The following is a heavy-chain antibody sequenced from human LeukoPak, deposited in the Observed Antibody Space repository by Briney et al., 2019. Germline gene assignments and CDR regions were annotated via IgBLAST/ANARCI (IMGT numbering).Heavy chain of an antibody. J-gene: IGHJ4*02. V-gene: IGHV3-23*01. Sequence: GGSLRLSCAASGFTFSSYAMSSVRHAPGKGLEWVSALSGSGGSTYYADSVKGRFTISRDNSKNTLYLQMNSLRAEDTAVYYCAKEYGSGSYYYDYWGQGTLVTVSS. CDR3: AKEYGSGSYYYDY. CDR1: GFTFSSYA. D-gene: IGHD3-10*01. CDR2: LSGSGGST.